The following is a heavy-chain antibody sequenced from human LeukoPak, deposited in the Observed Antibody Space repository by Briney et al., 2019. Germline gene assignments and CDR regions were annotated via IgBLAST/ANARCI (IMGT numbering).Heavy chain of an antibody. CDR3: ARGGTATDYFDY. Sequence: SETLSLTCTVSGGSISSYYWSWIRQPPGKGLEWIGYIYHSGSTNYNPSLKSRVTISVDTSKNQFSLKLSSVTAADTAVYYCARGGTATDYFDYWGQGTLVTVSS. V-gene: IGHV4-59*01. CDR1: GGSISSYY. J-gene: IGHJ4*02. CDR2: IYHSGST. D-gene: IGHD2-21*02.